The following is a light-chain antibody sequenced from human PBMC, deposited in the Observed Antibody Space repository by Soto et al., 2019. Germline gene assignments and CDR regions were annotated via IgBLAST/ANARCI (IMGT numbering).Light chain of an antibody. V-gene: IGLV2-14*03. CDR1: SSDVGGYNY. J-gene: IGLJ1*01. CDR2: DVS. CDR3: SSYTTSNTRQIV. Sequence: QSALTQPASVSGPPGQSITISCTGTSSDVGGYNYVSWYQHHPGKAPKLIIYDVSNRPSGVSNRFSGSKSGNTASLTISGLQPEDEADYYCSSYTTSNTRQIVFGTGTKLTVL.